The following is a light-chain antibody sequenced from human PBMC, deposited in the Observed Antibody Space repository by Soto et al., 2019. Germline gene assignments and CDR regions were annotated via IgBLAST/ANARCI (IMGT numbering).Light chain of an antibody. J-gene: IGLJ1*01. CDR1: SSDVGSYNL. CDR2: ENS. V-gene: IGLV2-23*01. Sequence: QSALTQPASVSGSPGQSITISCTGTSSDVGSYNLVSWYQQHPGKAPKVMIYENSKRPSGVSNRFSGSKSGNTASLTISGLQAEDEAEYYCCSYAGSTYVFGTGTKVTVL. CDR3: CSYAGSTYV.